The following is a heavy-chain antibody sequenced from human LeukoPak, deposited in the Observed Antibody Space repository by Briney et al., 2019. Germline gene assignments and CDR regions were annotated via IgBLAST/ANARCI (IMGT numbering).Heavy chain of an antibody. CDR1: GYTFTSYY. CDR2: INPNSGGT. Sequence: ASVKVSCKASGYTFTSYYMHWVRQAPGQGLEWMGWINPNSGGTNYAQKFQGRVTMTRDTSISTAYMELSSLRSEDTAVYYCVRGTHRYFAYYYGMDVWGQGTTVTVSS. CDR3: VRGTHRYFAYYYGMDV. D-gene: IGHD3-9*01. J-gene: IGHJ6*02. V-gene: IGHV1-2*02.